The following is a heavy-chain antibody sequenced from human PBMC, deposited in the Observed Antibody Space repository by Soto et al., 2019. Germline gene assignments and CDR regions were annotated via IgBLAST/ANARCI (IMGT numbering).Heavy chain of an antibody. V-gene: IGHV3-30-3*01. CDR3: ARDRGGSYLDYYYYGMDV. CDR2: ISYDGSNK. CDR1: GFTFSSYA. Sequence: GGSLRLSCAASGFTFSSYAMHWVRQAPGKGLEWVAVISYDGSNKYYADSVKGRFTISRDNSKNTLYLQMNSLRAEDTAVYYCARDRGGSYLDYYYYGMDVWGQGTTVTVSS. J-gene: IGHJ6*02. D-gene: IGHD1-26*01.